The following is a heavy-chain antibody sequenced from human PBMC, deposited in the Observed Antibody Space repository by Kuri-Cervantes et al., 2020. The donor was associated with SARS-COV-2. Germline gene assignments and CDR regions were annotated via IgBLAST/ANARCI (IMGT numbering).Heavy chain of an antibody. CDR2: IYYSGST. CDR3: ARDLGQKRWLQYWYFDL. J-gene: IGHJ2*01. CDR1: GGSISSYY. Sequence: SETLSLTCTVSGGSISSYYWSWIRQPPGKGLEWIGYIYYSGSTNYNPSLKSRVTMSVDTSKNQFSLKLSSVTAADTAVYYCARDLGQKRWLQYWYFDLWGRGTLVTVSS. V-gene: IGHV4-59*01. D-gene: IGHD5-24*01.